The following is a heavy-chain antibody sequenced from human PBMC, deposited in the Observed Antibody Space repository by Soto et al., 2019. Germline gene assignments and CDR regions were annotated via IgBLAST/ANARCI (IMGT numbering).Heavy chain of an antibody. CDR1: GFVFTNYG. J-gene: IGHJ6*02. V-gene: IGHV3-33*01. D-gene: IGHD5-18*01. Sequence: GGSLRLSCAASGFVFTNYGMHWVRQAPGKGLEWVAVIWYDGSNKYYADSVKGRFTISRDNSKNTLYLQMNSLRAEDTVVYYRASSGRGDFTAMVNYYHYGMDVWGQGSTVTVSS. CDR3: ASSGRGDFTAMVNYYHYGMDV. CDR2: IWYDGSNK.